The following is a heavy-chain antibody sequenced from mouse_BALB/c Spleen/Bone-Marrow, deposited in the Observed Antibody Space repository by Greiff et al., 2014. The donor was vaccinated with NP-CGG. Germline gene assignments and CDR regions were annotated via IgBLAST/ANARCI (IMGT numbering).Heavy chain of an antibody. Sequence: VKLQASGAELARPGASVKMSCKASGYTFDYYTVQWVKQRPGQGLEWIGYINPSSGYTNYNQKFKDKATLTADKSSSTAYMQLSSLTSEDSAVYYCAREVYGSWFAYWGQGTLVTVSA. J-gene: IGHJ3*01. CDR3: AREVYGSWFAY. D-gene: IGHD2-2*01. CDR1: GYTFDYYT. CDR2: INPSSGYT. V-gene: IGHV1-4*01.